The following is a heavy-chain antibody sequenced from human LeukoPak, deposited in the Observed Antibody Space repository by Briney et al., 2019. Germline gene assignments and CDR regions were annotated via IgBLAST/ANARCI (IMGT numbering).Heavy chain of an antibody. CDR3: ARRRIGSSSYSSGWWWFDY. CDR2: IVVGSGNT. D-gene: IGHD6-19*01. CDR1: GFTFTSSA. V-gene: IGHV1-58*01. Sequence: ASVKVSCKASGFTFTSSAVQWVRQSRGQRLEWIGWIVVGSGNTNYAQKFQERVTITRDMSTSTAYMELRSLRSDDTAVYYCARRRIGSSSYSSGWWWFDYWGQGTLVTVSS. J-gene: IGHJ4*02.